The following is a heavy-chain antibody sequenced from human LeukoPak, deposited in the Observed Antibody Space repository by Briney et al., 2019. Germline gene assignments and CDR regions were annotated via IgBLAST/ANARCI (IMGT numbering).Heavy chain of an antibody. CDR1: GFTFSSYE. D-gene: IGHD3-10*01. CDR3: ARDGGSGP. V-gene: IGHV3-48*03. Sequence: PGGSLRLSCAASGFTFSSYEMNWVRQAPGKGLEWVSYISSSGSTTYYADSVKGRFTISRDNAKNSLYLQMNSLRAEDTAVYYCARDGGSGPWGQGTLVTVSS. J-gene: IGHJ5*02. CDR2: ISSSGSTT.